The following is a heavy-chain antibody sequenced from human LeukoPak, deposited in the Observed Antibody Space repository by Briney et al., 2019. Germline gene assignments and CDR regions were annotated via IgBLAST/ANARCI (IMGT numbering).Heavy chain of an antibody. CDR2: ISSGGSLI. J-gene: IGHJ3*02. CDR3: AREGHYAALDI. Sequence: PGGSLRLSCAASGFSFSSYGMKWVRQAPGKGLEWVSYISSGGSLIQYADSVKGRFIISRDNARSSLYLQMNSLRDDDTALYFCAREGHYAALDIWGQGTMVTVSS. D-gene: IGHD2-2*01. V-gene: IGHV3-48*02. CDR1: GFSFSSYG.